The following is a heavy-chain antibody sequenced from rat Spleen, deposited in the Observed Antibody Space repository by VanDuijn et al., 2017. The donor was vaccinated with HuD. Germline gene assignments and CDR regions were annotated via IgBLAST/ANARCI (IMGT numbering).Heavy chain of an antibody. CDR2: ISYGDSSGHSST. D-gene: IGHD4-3*01. CDR1: GFTFSDYY. Sequence: EVQLVEPGGGLVQPGRSLKLPCAAPGFTFSDYYLAWVRQAPTKGLEWVATISYGDSSGHSSTYYRDSVRGRFTISRDNAKSTLFLQMDSLRSEDTATYYCATNSGPSYWGQGVMVTVSS. CDR3: ATNSGPSY. V-gene: IGHV5-7*01. J-gene: IGHJ2*01.